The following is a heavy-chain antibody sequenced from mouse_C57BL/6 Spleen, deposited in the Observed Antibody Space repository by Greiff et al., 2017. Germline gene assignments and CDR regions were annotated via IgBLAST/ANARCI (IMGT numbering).Heavy chain of an antibody. D-gene: IGHD5-5*01. CDR1: GYTFTDYS. CDR2: FNPNNGGT. Sequence: VQLLQSGPELVKPGASVKISCKASGYTFTDYSMNWVKQSHGKSLEWIGDFNPNNGGTSYTPKFKGKATLTVDKSSSTAYMELRNLTSEDSAVYYCATAYLCAMDDWGQGTSVTGSS. CDR3: ATAYLCAMDD. J-gene: IGHJ4*01. V-gene: IGHV1-26*01.